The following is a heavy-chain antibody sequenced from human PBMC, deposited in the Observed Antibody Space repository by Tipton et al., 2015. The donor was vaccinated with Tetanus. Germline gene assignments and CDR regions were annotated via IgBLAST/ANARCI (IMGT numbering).Heavy chain of an antibody. CDR1: GGSISSDGAY. V-gene: IGHV4-30-4*08. D-gene: IGHD2/OR15-2a*01. J-gene: IGHJ4*02. Sequence: TLSLTCTVSGGSISSDGAYWSWICQHPGEGLEWIGYIYQTGTTYYNPSLKGRVTISMDRSNTQFSLRLDSLTAADTAVYYCARAAGFLGLTHDFWGRGTLVSVSS. CDR3: ARAAGFLGLTHDF. CDR2: IYQTGTT.